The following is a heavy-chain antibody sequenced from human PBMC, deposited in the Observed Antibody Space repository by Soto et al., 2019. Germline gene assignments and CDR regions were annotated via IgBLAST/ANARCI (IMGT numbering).Heavy chain of an antibody. J-gene: IGHJ4*02. CDR3: ARDFGHGYYLDY. CDR1: GFSFSNYN. Sequence: GGSLRVSCVASGFSFSNYNMNWVRQAPGKGLEWVSYITDSSDTVHYAESVRGRFTVSRDNAESSLYLQMHRRRDEDTAVYFCARDFGHGYYLDYWGRGTLVTVPS. CDR2: ITDSSDTV. D-gene: IGHD3-3*01. V-gene: IGHV3-48*02.